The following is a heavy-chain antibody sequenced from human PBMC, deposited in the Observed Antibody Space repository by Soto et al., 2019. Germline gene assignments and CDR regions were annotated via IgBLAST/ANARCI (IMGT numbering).Heavy chain of an antibody. V-gene: IGHV3-23*01. CDR1: GFTFSSYA. CDR2: ISGSGGST. Sequence: EVQLLESGGGLVQPGGSPRLSCAASGFTFSSYAMSWVRQAPGKGLEWVSAISGSGGSTYYADSVKGRFTISRDNSKNTLYLQMNSLRAEDTAVYYCAKVSVVATHYYYYMDVWGKGTTVTVSS. CDR3: AKVSVVATHYYYYMDV. J-gene: IGHJ6*03. D-gene: IGHD5-12*01.